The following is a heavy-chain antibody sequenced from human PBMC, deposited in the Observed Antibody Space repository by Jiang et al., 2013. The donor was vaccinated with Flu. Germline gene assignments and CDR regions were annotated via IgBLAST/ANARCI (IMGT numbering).Heavy chain of an antibody. CDR3: TREVLGVDY. J-gene: IGHJ4*02. V-gene: IGHV3-49*02. D-gene: IGHD3-16*01. CDR2: IRSKAYGGTT. Sequence: WVGFIRSKAYGGTTEYAASVKGRFTISRDDSKSIAYLQMNSLKTEDTAVYYCTREVLGVDYWGQGTLVTVSS.